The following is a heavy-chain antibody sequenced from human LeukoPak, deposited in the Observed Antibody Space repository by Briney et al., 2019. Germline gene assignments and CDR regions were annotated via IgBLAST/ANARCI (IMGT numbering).Heavy chain of an antibody. CDR3: ARIDAVAATPTSFDY. J-gene: IGHJ4*02. D-gene: IGHD6-19*01. CDR2: IYYSGTT. V-gene: IGHV4-59*01. CDR1: GGSISIFY. Sequence: PSETLSLTCTVSGGSISIFYWSWIRQPPGKGLEWIGDIYYSGTTNYNPSLKGRLTISLDTSKNQFSLRLTSVTAADTAVYYCARIDAVAATPTSFDYWGQGTLVTVSS.